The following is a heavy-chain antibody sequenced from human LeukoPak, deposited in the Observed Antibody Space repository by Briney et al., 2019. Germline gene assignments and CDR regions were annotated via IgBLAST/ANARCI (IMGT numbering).Heavy chain of an antibody. CDR3: ARGRRGYSYGFNY. CDR2: IYYSGST. D-gene: IGHD5-18*01. J-gene: IGHJ4*02. Sequence: SETLSLTCTVSGGSISSHYWSWIRQPPGKGLEWIGYIYYSGSTNYNPSLKSRVTISVDTSKNQFSLKLSSVTAADTAVYYCARGRRGYSYGFNYWGQGTLVTVSS. CDR1: GGSISSHY. V-gene: IGHV4-59*11.